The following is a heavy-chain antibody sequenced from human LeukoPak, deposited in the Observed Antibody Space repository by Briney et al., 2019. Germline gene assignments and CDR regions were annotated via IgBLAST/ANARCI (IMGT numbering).Heavy chain of an antibody. CDR2: INHSGST. Sequence: PSETLSLTCAVYGGSFSGYYWSWIRQPPGKGLEWIGEINHSGSTNYNPSLKSRVTISVDTSKNQFSLKLSSATAADTAVYYCARDGGYYDFWSGSSGFDYWGQGTLVTVSS. CDR1: GGSFSGYY. CDR3: ARDGGYYDFWSGSSGFDY. D-gene: IGHD3-3*01. J-gene: IGHJ4*02. V-gene: IGHV4-34*01.